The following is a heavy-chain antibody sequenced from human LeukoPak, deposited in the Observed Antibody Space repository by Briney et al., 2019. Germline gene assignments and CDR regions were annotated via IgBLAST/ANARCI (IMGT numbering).Heavy chain of an antibody. CDR2: IGTAGDT. Sequence: GGSLRLSCAASGFTFSSYDMHWVRQATGKGLEWVSAIGTAGDTYYPGSVKGRFTISRENAKNSLHLQMNSLRAGDTAVYYCARYSGSYGMDYWGQGTLVTVSS. D-gene: IGHD1-26*01. CDR3: ARYSGSYGMDY. CDR1: GFTFSSYD. J-gene: IGHJ4*02. V-gene: IGHV3-13*01.